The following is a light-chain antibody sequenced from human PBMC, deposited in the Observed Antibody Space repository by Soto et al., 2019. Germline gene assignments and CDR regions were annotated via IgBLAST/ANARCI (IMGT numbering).Light chain of an antibody. J-gene: IGKJ5*01. CDR2: GAS. V-gene: IGKV3-15*01. Sequence: EVVMTQSPATLSVSPGERTTISCRVSESVSSNLAWYQQRPGQAPRLVIYGASTRATGIPARFSGGGSGTEFTLTISSLQSEDFAVYYCQQYNSWPPITFGQGTRLEIK. CDR3: QQYNSWPPIT. CDR1: ESVSSN.